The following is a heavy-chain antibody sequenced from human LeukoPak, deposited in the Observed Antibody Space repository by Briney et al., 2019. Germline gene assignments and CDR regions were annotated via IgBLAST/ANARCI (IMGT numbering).Heavy chain of an antibody. J-gene: IGHJ4*02. Sequence: PSETLSLTCTVSDYFISDGAFWCWLRQPAGEGLEWVANVNHRGITFYNQSFESRVAISVDTSKNPFFLRVTSVTAADTAIYYCVRDPSEAADFFFDSWGQGTLVTVSS. CDR2: VNHRGIT. CDR3: VRDPSEAADFFFDS. V-gene: IGHV4-38-2*02. D-gene: IGHD2-21*02. CDR1: DYFISDGAF.